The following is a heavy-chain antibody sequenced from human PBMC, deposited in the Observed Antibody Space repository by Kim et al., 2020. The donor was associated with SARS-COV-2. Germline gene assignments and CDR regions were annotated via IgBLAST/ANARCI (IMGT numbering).Heavy chain of an antibody. V-gene: IGHV3-23*03. CDR3: ASAGYYYDSSGYYYFDY. J-gene: IGHJ4*02. CDR1: GFTFSSYA. Sequence: GGSLRLSCAASGFTFSSYAMSWVRQAPGKGLEWVSVIYSGGSSTYYADSVKGRFTISRDNSKNTLYLQMNSLRTEDTAVYYCASAGYYYDSSGYYYFDYWGQGTLVTVSS. CDR2: IYSGGSST. D-gene: IGHD3-22*01.